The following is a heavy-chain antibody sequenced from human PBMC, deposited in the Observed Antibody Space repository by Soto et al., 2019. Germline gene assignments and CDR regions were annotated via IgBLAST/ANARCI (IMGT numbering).Heavy chain of an antibody. CDR2: RTEGGRVG. CDR1: GFTFSNYW. V-gene: IGHV3-7*02. Sequence: PGGSLRLSCAVSGFTFSNYWMTWVRQAPGEGQGLGRGRTEGGRVGKEWSSGRGRFPFSKDNAKNTLYLQMNSLRTEDTAVYYCARGGIAVARYPKYYYYYGMDVWGQGTTVTVSS. D-gene: IGHD6-19*01. J-gene: IGHJ6*02. CDR3: ARGGIAVARYPKYYYYYGMDV.